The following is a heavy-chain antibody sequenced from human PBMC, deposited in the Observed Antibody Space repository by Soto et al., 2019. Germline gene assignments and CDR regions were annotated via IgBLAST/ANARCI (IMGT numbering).Heavy chain of an antibody. J-gene: IGHJ4*02. CDR1: GFTFISAW. D-gene: IGHD6-13*01. Sequence: EAQLVESEGGLVEPGGSLRLSCAASGFTFISAWMNWVRQAPGKGLEWVGHIKSGGTTDYAASVKGRFTISRDDSKNTVYLQMSSLRTEDTAVYYCAADTPAVGGGEFEYWGQGALVTVSS. CDR2: IKSGGTT. V-gene: IGHV3-15*01. CDR3: AADTPAVGGGEFEY.